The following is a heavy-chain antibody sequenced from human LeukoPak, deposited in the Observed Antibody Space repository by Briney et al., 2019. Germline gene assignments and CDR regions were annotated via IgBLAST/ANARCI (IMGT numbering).Heavy chain of an antibody. V-gene: IGHV3-48*04. J-gene: IGHJ5*02. CDR2: ITGTGSTI. CDR1: GFTSSTAW. CDR3: TRTYYPSGTYYRENWFDP. D-gene: IGHD3-10*01. Sequence: PGGSLRLSCAISGFTSSTAWLTWVRQAPGKGLEWVSYITGTGSTIYYADSVKGRFTISRDNAKNSLYLQMNSLRAEDTAVYYCTRTYYPSGTYYRENWFDPWGQGTLVAVSS.